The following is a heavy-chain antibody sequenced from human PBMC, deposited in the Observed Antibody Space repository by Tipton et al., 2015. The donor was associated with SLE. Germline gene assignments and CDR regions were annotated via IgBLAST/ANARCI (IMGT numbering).Heavy chain of an antibody. CDR2: TRNKANSYTT. CDR1: GFTFSDHY. CDR3: ARAHDSSGYYPLAFDI. J-gene: IGHJ3*02. D-gene: IGHD3-22*01. Sequence: SLRLSCAASGFTFSDHYMDWVRQAPGKGLEWVGRTRNKANSYTTEDAASVKGRFTISRDDSKNSLYLQMNSLKTEDTAVYYCARAHDSSGYYPLAFDIWGQGTMVTVSS. V-gene: IGHV3-72*01.